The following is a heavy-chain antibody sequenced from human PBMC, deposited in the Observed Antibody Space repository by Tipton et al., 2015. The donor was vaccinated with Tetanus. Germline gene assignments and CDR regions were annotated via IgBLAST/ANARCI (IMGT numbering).Heavy chain of an antibody. CDR1: GYSISSGYY. Sequence: TLSLTCAVSGYSISSGYYWGWIRQPPGKGLEWIGSIYQSGSTFYNPSLKSRVTISLERPKNQFSLKLSFVTATDTAVYYCARVGDSSGYFPNWFDPWGLGALVTVSS. V-gene: IGHV4-38-2*01. D-gene: IGHD3-22*01. CDR3: ARVGDSSGYFPNWFDP. J-gene: IGHJ5*02. CDR2: IYQSGST.